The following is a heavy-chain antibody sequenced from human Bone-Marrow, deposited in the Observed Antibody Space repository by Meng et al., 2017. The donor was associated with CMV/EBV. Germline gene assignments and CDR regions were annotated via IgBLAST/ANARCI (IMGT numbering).Heavy chain of an antibody. J-gene: IGHJ4*02. Sequence: GESLKISCAASGFTFSNAWMSWVRQAPGKGLGWVGRIKSKTDGGTTDYAAPVKGRFTISRDDSKNTLYLQMNSLKTEDTAVYYCTTKGGRYCSSTSCYEVFDYWGQGTLVTVSS. D-gene: IGHD2-2*01. V-gene: IGHV3-15*01. CDR2: IKSKTDGGTT. CDR1: GFTFSNAW. CDR3: TTKGGRYCSSTSCYEVFDY.